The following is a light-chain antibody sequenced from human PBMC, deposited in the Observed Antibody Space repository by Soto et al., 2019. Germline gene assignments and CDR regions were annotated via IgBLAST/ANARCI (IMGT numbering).Light chain of an antibody. J-gene: IGLJ1*01. CDR3: SSYTSSSTYV. CDR1: SSDVGGSNG. CDR2: DVS. Sequence: QSVLTQPPSVSGSPGQSVAISCTGTSSDVGGSNGVSWYQQPPGTAPKLIIYDVSNRPSGVPDRFSGSKSGNTASLIISGLQAEDEGDYYCSSYTSSSTYVFGTATKVT. V-gene: IGLV2-18*02.